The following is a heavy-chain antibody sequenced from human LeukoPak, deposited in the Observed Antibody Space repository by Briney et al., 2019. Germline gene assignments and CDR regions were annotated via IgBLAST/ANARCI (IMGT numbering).Heavy chain of an antibody. CDR1: GYTFTGYY. Sequence: VASVKVSCKASGYTFTGYYMHWVRQAPGQGLEWMGWINPNSGGTNYAQKFQGRVTMTRDTSISTAYMELSRLRSDDTAVYYCAREERYCSGGSCYLDYWGQGTLVTVSS. CDR2: INPNSGGT. D-gene: IGHD2-15*01. V-gene: IGHV1-2*02. J-gene: IGHJ4*02. CDR3: AREERYCSGGSCYLDY.